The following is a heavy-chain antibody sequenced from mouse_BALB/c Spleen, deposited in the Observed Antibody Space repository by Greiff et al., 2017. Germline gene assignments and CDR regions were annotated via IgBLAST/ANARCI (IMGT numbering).Heavy chain of an antibody. CDR2: IDPYYGGT. CDR1: GYSFTGYN. D-gene: IGHD2-14*01. CDR3: AVYYRYDRRDYYAMDY. Sequence: EVQLQESGPELEKPGASVKISCKASGYSFTGYNMNWVKQSNGKSLEWIGNIDPYYGGTSYNQKFKGKATLTVDKSSSTAYMQLKSLTSEDSAVYYCAVYYRYDRRDYYAMDYWGQGTSVTVSS. J-gene: IGHJ4*01. V-gene: IGHV1-39*01.